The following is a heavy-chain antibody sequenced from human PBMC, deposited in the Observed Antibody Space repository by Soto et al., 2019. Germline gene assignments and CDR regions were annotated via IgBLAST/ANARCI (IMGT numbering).Heavy chain of an antibody. V-gene: IGHV3-21*01. Sequence: PGVSLRLSCAASGFTFSSYSMNWVRQAPGKGLEWVSSISSSSSYIYYADSVKGRFTISRDNAKNSLYLQMNSLRAEDTAVYYCARDTYSSSWSNYYYYYGMDVWGQGTTVTVSS. CDR1: GFTFSSYS. CDR2: ISSSSSYI. D-gene: IGHD6-13*01. J-gene: IGHJ6*02. CDR3: ARDTYSSSWSNYYYYYGMDV.